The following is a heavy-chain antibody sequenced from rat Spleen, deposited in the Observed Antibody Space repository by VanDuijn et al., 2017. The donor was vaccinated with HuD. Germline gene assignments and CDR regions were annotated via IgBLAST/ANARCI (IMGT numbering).Heavy chain of an antibody. CDR2: ITYDGSGT. Sequence: EVQLVESGGGLVQPGRSMKLSCTASGLSFSNYDMAWVSQAPTKGLEWVASITYDGSGTSYRDSVKGRFTVSRDNAKTTLYLQMNSLRSEDTATYYCTRDASTGMGKMDAWGQGASVTVSS. D-gene: IGHD1-7*01. V-gene: IGHV5-29*01. CDR1: GLSFSNYD. J-gene: IGHJ4*01. CDR3: TRDASTGMGKMDA.